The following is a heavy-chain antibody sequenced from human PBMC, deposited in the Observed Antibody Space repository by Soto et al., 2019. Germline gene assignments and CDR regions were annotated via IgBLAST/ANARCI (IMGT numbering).Heavy chain of an antibody. Sequence: GGSLRLSCAASGFTFSSYAMHWVRQAPGKGLEWVAVISYDGSNKYYADSVKGRFTISRDNSKDTLYLQMNSLRAEDTAVYYCARDHAPYYYDSSGYPNWFDPWGQGTLVTVSS. V-gene: IGHV3-30-3*01. J-gene: IGHJ5*02. CDR3: ARDHAPYYYDSSGYPNWFDP. CDR2: ISYDGSNK. D-gene: IGHD3-22*01. CDR1: GFTFSSYA.